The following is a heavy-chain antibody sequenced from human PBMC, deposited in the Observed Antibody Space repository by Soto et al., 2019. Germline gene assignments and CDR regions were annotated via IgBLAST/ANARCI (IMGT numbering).Heavy chain of an antibody. J-gene: IGHJ4*02. CDR1: GYPFTSYY. V-gene: IGHV1-46*01. CDR3: ARGLGGYYFDY. CDR2: INPSGGST. Sequence: GSVKVSFKASGYPFTSYYVHLVRQAPGQGLEWMGIINPSGGSTSYAQKFQGRVTMTRDTSTSTVYMELSSLRSEDTAVYYCARGLGGYYFDYWGQGTMVTVSS. D-gene: IGHD5-12*01.